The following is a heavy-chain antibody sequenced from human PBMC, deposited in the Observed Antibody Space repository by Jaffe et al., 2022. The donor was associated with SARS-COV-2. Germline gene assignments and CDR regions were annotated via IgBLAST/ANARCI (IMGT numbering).Heavy chain of an antibody. D-gene: IGHD5-12*01. CDR3: ARDTGRSGYSAYRGHY. CDR1: GFTFSDYW. J-gene: IGHJ4*02. V-gene: IGHV3-7*03. CDR2: INQDETEM. Sequence: EVQLVESGGGLVQPGGSLRLSCAASGFTFSDYWMTWVRQPPGKGLEWVASINQDETEMYYVDSVKGRFTISRDNAKNSLSLEMNSLRAEDTALYYCARDTGRSGYSAYRGHYWGQGTLVTVSS.